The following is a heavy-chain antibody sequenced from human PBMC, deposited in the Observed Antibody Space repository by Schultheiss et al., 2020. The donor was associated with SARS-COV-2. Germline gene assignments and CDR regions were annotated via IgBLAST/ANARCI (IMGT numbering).Heavy chain of an antibody. Sequence: GGSLRLSCAASGFTFSSYAMHWVRQAPGKGLEWVSYISSSGSTIYYADSVKGRFTISRDNSKNTLYLQMNSLRAEDTAVYYCARANRPSGVWYYYYGMDVWGQGTTVTVSS. CDR1: GFTFSSYA. CDR3: ARANRPSGVWYYYYGMDV. V-gene: IGHV3-48*01. D-gene: IGHD3-16*01. CDR2: ISSSGSTI. J-gene: IGHJ6*02.